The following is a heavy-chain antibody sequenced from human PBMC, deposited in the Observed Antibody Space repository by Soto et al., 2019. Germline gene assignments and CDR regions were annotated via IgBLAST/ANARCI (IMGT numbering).Heavy chain of an antibody. J-gene: IGHJ3*02. D-gene: IGHD4-17*01. CDR3: AKDGRLTTVTTRTLDAFDI. CDR2: ISASGGST. CDR1: GFTFSSYA. V-gene: IGHV3-23*01. Sequence: EVQLLESGGGLVQPGGSLRLSCAASGFTFSSYAMNWVRQAQGKGLGWVSVISASGGSTYYADSVRGRFTISRDNSKNTLYLQMNSLRAEDTAVYYCAKDGRLTTVTTRTLDAFDIWGQGTMVTVSS.